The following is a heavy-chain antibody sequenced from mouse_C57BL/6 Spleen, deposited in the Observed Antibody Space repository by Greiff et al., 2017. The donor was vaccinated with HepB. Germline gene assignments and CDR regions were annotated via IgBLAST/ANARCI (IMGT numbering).Heavy chain of an antibody. Sequence: QVQLQQPGAELVKPGASVKLSCKASGYTFTSYWMHWVKQRPGLGLEWIGRIDPNSGGTKYNEKFKSKATLTVDKPSSTAYMQLSSLTSEDSAVYYCARSITFYAMDYWGQGTSVTVSS. V-gene: IGHV1-72*01. J-gene: IGHJ4*01. CDR1: GYTFTSYW. CDR2: IDPNSGGT. D-gene: IGHD2-4*01. CDR3: ARSITFYAMDY.